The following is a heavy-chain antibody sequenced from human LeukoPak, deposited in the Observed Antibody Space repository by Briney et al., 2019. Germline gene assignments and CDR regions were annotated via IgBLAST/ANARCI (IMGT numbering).Heavy chain of an antibody. Sequence: GESLKISCKAYGYSFFSNYWIAWVRQMPGKGLEWMGILYPGDSDSRYSPSFQGQVTISADRSISTAYLHWSSLKVSDTAMYYCARGRGRDGYNRNWFDTWGQGTLVTVSS. D-gene: IGHD5-24*01. CDR2: LYPGDSDS. CDR1: GYSFFSNYW. J-gene: IGHJ5*02. V-gene: IGHV5-51*01. CDR3: ARGRGRDGYNRNWFDT.